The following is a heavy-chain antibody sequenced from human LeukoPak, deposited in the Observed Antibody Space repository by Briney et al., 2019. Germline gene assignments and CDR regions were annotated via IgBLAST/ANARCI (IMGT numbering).Heavy chain of an antibody. Sequence: TSVKVSCEASAFTFTGYYMHWVRQAPGHGLDWMGWINPNSGGTNYAQKFQGRVTMTRDTSISTAYMELSRLRSDDTAVYYCAREGWFGESDCKAFDIWGQGTMVTVSS. D-gene: IGHD3-10*01. J-gene: IGHJ3*02. CDR1: AFTFTGYY. CDR3: AREGWFGESDCKAFDI. CDR2: INPNSGGT. V-gene: IGHV1-2*02.